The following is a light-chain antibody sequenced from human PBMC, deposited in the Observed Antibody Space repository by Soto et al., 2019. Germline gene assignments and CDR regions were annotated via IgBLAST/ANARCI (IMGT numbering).Light chain of an antibody. V-gene: IGLV1-51*01. J-gene: IGLJ3*02. CDR1: SSNIGNNY. CDR3: GTWDFSLSVGV. CDR2: DNN. Sequence: QSVLTQPPSVSAAPGQKVTISCSGSSSNIGNNYVSWYQQLPGTAPKLLIYDNNKRPSGIPDRFSGSKSGTSATLGITGLQTGYEADYYCGTWDFSLSVGVFGGGTKVTVL.